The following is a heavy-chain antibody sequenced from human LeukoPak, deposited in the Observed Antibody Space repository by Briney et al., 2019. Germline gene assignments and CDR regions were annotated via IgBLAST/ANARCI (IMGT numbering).Heavy chain of an antibody. Sequence: GGSLRLSCAASGFTFDDYTMHWVRQAPGKGLEWVSLISWDGGSTYYADSVKGRFTISRDNSKNSLYLQMNSLGTEDTALYYCAKSHYGITGTPIDYWGQGTLVTVSS. CDR2: ISWDGGST. D-gene: IGHD1-7*01. CDR3: AKSHYGITGTPIDY. V-gene: IGHV3-43*01. CDR1: GFTFDDYT. J-gene: IGHJ4*02.